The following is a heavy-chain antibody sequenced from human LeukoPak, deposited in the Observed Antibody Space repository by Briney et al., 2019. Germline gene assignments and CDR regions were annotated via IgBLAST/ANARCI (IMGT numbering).Heavy chain of an antibody. J-gene: IGHJ4*02. D-gene: IGHD5-18*01. V-gene: IGHV3-23*01. CDR3: ARGSYGNTDY. CDR1: GFTFSSYA. CDR2: ISGSGGST. Sequence: GGSLRLSCAASGFTFSSYAMSWVRQAPGKGLEWVSAISGSGGSTYYADSVKGRFTISRDNAKNTLYLQMNSLRAEDTAVYYCARGSYGNTDYWGQGTLVTVSS.